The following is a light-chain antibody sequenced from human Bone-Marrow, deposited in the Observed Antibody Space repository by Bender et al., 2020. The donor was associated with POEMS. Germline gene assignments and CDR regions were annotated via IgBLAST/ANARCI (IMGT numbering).Light chain of an antibody. J-gene: IGLJ3*02. Sequence: QSALTQPASVSGSPGQSITISCTGTDSDVGGYTYVSWYQQYPGKAPKLIISEDSERPSGVSNRFSGFKSGNTASLTISGLQAEDDADYYCGSYAGRTTLVFGGGTKLTVL. V-gene: IGLV2-14*01. CDR2: EDS. CDR3: GSYAGRTTLV. CDR1: DSDVGGYTY.